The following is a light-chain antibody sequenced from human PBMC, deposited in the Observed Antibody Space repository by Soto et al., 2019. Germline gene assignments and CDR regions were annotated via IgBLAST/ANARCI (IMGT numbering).Light chain of an antibody. J-gene: IGKJ1*01. Sequence: EIVMTQSPATLSVSPGERATLSCRASQSVSSNLAWYQQTPGQAPRLLIYGASTRATGIPARFSGSGSGTEFTLTISSLQSEDFAVSYCQQYNNWPLTFGQGTKVEIK. CDR2: GAS. CDR3: QQYNNWPLT. CDR1: QSVSSN. V-gene: IGKV3-15*01.